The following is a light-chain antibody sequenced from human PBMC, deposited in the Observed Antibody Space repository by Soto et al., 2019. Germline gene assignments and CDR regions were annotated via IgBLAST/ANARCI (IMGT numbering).Light chain of an antibody. CDR2: GAS. J-gene: IGKJ1*01. CDR3: QQYDSSPKT. CDR1: QSVSSNS. V-gene: IGKV3-20*01. Sequence: EIVLTQSPGTLSLSPGERATLSCRASQSVSSNSLAWYHQKPGQPPRLLMYGASSRATGIPDRFSGSGSGTDFTLTISRLEPEDFAVYYCQQYDSSPKTFGQGTKVDIK.